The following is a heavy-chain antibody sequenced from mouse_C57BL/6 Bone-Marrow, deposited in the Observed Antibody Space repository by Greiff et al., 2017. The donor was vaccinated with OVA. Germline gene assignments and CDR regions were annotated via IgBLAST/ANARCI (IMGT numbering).Heavy chain of an antibody. J-gene: IGHJ4*01. CDR3: ARDSYDYDGGGFYYAMDY. Sequence: EVKLQESGPGLVKPSQSLSLTCSVTGYSITSGYYWNWIRQFPGNKLEWMGYISYDGSNNYNPSLKNRISITRDTSKNQFFLKLNSVTTEDTATYYCARDSYDYDGGGFYYAMDYWGQGTSVTVSS. CDR2: ISYDGSN. V-gene: IGHV3-6*01. D-gene: IGHD2-4*01. CDR1: GYSITSGYY.